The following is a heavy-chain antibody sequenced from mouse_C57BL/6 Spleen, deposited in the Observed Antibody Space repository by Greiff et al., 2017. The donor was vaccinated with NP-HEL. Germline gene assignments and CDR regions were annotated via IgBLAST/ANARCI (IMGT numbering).Heavy chain of an antibody. J-gene: IGHJ2*01. D-gene: IGHD1-1*01. CDR2: ISYDGSN. CDR1: GYSITSGYY. Sequence: VQLKESGPGLVKPSQSLSLTCSVTGYSITSGYYWNWIRQFPGNKLEWMGYISYDGSNNYNPSLKNRISITRYTSKNQFFLKLNSVTTEDTATYYCAREDYGSSYVHYFDYWGQGTTLTVSS. CDR3: AREDYGSSYVHYFDY. V-gene: IGHV3-6*01.